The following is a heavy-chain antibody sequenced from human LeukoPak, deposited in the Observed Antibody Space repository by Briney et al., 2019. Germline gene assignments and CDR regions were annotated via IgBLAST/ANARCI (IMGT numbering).Heavy chain of an antibody. CDR1: GFTFSDYY. CDR3: AKSSFSSGWYEPYYFDY. Sequence: GGSLRLSCAASGFTFSDYYMTWIRQAPGKVLEWISYISSSGSPIYYADSVKGRFTISTDNAKNSVYLQMNSLRAEDTAIYYCAKSSFSSGWYEPYYFDYWGQGTLVTVSS. CDR2: ISSSGSPI. D-gene: IGHD6-19*01. J-gene: IGHJ4*02. V-gene: IGHV3-11*04.